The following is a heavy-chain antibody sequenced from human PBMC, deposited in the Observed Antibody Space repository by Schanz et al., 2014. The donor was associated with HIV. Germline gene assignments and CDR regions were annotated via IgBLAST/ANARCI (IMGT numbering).Heavy chain of an antibody. CDR2: ISLSSGTK. CDR3: ARTSRIVIPDRDPRLSYLYGMDV. V-gene: IGHV3-48*02. J-gene: IGHJ6*02. Sequence: EVQLVESGGGVVQPGKSLRLSCAASGFTFSSYSMNWVRQAPGKGLEWIAHISLSSGTKYNADSVKGRFTISRDNAKASVYLQMNSLRDEDTAVDYCARTSRIVIPDRDPRLSYLYGMDVWGQGTTVTVSS. CDR1: GFTFSSYS. D-gene: IGHD1-26*01.